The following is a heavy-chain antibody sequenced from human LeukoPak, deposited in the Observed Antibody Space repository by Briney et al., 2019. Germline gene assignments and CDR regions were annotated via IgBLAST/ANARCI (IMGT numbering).Heavy chain of an antibody. CDR2: IKQDGSEK. D-gene: IGHD2-15*01. J-gene: IGHJ4*02. V-gene: IGHV3-7*01. Sequence: PGGSLRLSCAASGFTFSSYWMNWVRQAPGKGLEWVANIKQDGSEKYYVDSVKGRFTISRDNAKNSLYLQMNSLRAEDTAVYYCARTSHFNLVVVAEDYWGQGTLVTVSS. CDR1: GFTFSSYW. CDR3: ARTSHFNLVVVAEDY.